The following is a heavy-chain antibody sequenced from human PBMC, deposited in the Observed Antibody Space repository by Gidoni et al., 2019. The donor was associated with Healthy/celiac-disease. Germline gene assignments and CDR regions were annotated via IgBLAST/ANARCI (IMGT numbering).Heavy chain of an antibody. Sequence: EVQLVESGGGVVQPGGSLRLSCAASGLTFDDYAMHWVRQAPGKGLEWVSLISGDGGSTYYADSVKGRFTISRDNSKNSLYLQMNSLRTEDTALYYCAKDYDSSGYSDYWGQGTLVTVSS. V-gene: IGHV3-43*02. J-gene: IGHJ4*02. CDR1: GLTFDDYA. CDR2: ISGDGGST. CDR3: AKDYDSSGYSDY. D-gene: IGHD3-22*01.